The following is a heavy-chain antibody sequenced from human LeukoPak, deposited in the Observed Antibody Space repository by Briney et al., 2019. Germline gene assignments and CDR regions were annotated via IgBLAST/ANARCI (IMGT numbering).Heavy chain of an antibody. CDR3: ARGDRWLLRLFDY. D-gene: IGHD3-22*01. Sequence: GASVTVSCTASGYTFTSYYMHRVRQAPGQGLEWMGIINPSGGSTSYAQKFQGRVAMTRDTSTSTVYMELSSLRSEDTAVYYCARGDRWLLRLFDYWGQGTLVTVSS. CDR1: GYTFTSYY. J-gene: IGHJ4*02. CDR2: INPSGGST. V-gene: IGHV1-46*01.